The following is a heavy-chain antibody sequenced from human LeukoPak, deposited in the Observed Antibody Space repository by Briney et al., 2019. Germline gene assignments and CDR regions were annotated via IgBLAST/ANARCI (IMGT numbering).Heavy chain of an antibody. CDR2: GDYSGGT. D-gene: IGHD6-19*01. V-gene: IGHV4-39*07. CDR1: GDSFTSVTDY. J-gene: IGHJ4*02. CDR3: AGERGEEYSSGWYKTNYFYN. Sequence: SETLSLTCTVSGDSFTSVTDYWAWIRQPPGKGLEWIASGDYSGGTYYNPSLESRVAISADMSKNQISLKLTSVTGADTTVYYCAGERGEEYSSGWYKTNYFYNWGQGIRVTVSS.